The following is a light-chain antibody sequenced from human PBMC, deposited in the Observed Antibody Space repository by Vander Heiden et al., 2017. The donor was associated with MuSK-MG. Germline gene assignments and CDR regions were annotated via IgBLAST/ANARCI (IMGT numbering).Light chain of an antibody. J-gene: IGLJ3*02. CDR3: CSYAGSDSWV. CDR1: SSDVGLYNL. CDR2: EGN. Sequence: SALTQPASGAGSPGQSIPISCPGSSSDVGLYNLVSWSQQDPGNAPKLLIYEGNGRPAGVANRFSGSKSGNTASLTISGLKAEDEATYYCCSYAGSDSWVFGGGTKLTVL. V-gene: IGLV2-23*01.